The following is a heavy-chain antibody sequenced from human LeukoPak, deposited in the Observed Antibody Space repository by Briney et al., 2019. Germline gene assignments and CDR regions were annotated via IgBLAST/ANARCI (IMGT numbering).Heavy chain of an antibody. J-gene: IGHJ6*02. Sequence: GASVKVSCKASGYTFTGYYMHWVRQAPGQGLEWMGCINLHTGGAHYAQKFQDWVSLTRDTSIDTAFMELSSLRSDATAIYYCARGFLGRTNGGSNYFGMDVWGQGTTVTVSS. D-gene: IGHD2-8*01. V-gene: IGHV1-2*04. CDR1: GYTFTGYY. CDR3: ARGFLGRTNGGSNYFGMDV. CDR2: INLHTGGA.